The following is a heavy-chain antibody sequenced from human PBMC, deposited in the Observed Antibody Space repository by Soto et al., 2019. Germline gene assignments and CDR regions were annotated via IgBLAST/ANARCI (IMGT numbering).Heavy chain of an antibody. J-gene: IGHJ6*02. CDR1: GYTFTGYY. CDR3: ARGGVRGDETNDHNSYSSSPLNYYYYGMDV. D-gene: IGHD6-13*01. CDR2: INPNSGGT. Sequence: ASVKVSCKASGYTFTGYYMHWVRQAPGQGLEWMGWINPNSGGTNYAQKFQGWVTLTRDTSISTAYMELSRLRSDDTAVYYCARGGVRGDETNDHNSYSSSPLNYYYYGMDVWGQGTTVTVSS. V-gene: IGHV1-2*04.